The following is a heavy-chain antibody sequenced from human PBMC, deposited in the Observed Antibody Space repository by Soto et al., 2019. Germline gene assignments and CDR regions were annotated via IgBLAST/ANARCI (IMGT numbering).Heavy chain of an antibody. CDR1: GDSITSTSY. J-gene: IGHJ4*02. D-gene: IGHD3-16*01. CDR3: ARDWVFDY. CDR2: IYHSGGT. V-gene: IGHV4-4*02. Sequence: PSETLSLTCGVSGDSITSTSYWSWVRQPPGKGLEWIGEIYHSGGTNYNPSLKSRVTISVDTSKNQFSLKLSSMTAADTAVYYCARDWVFDYWGQGTLVTVSS.